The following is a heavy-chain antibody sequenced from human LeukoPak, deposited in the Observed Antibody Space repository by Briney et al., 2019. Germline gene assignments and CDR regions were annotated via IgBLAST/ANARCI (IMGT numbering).Heavy chain of an antibody. CDR2: IIPIFGTA. D-gene: IGHD5-18*01. CDR1: GGTFSSYA. J-gene: IGHJ6*03. V-gene: IGHV1-69*05. Sequence: SVKVSCKASGGTFSSYAISWVRQAPGQGLEWMGGIIPIFGTANYAQKFQGRVTITTDESTSTAYMELSSLRSEDTAVYYCARSSRGYSYGSNYYYYMDVWGKGTTVTVSS. CDR3: ARSSRGYSYGSNYYYYMDV.